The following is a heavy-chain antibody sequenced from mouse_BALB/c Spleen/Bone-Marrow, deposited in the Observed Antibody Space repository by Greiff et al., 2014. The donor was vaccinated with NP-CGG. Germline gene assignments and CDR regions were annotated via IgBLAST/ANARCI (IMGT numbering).Heavy chain of an antibody. CDR3: SRGGNFDVMDY. V-gene: IGHV1S81*02. D-gene: IGHD2-1*01. CDR1: GYTFTSYY. CDR2: INPSNGVN. J-gene: IGHJ4*01. Sequence: QVQLQQSGAELVKPGASVKLSCKASGYTFTSYYMYWVKQRPGQGLEWIGGINPSNGVNNFNEKFKSKASLTVDKSSSTAYMQLSSLTSEDSAVCYCSRGGNFDVMDYWGQGTSVTVSS.